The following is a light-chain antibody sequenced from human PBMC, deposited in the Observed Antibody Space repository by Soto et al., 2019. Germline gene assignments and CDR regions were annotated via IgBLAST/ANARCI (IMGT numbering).Light chain of an antibody. J-gene: IGLJ3*02. V-gene: IGLV2-8*01. CDR2: EVS. CDR1: SSDVGSYNY. Sequence: QSVLTQPPSASGSPGQSVTISCIGTSSDVGSYNYVSWYQQHPGKAPKLMIYEVSKRPSGVPDRFSGSKSGNTASLTVSGLQAEDEADYYCSSYAGSNNWVFGGGTKLTVL. CDR3: SSYAGSNNWV.